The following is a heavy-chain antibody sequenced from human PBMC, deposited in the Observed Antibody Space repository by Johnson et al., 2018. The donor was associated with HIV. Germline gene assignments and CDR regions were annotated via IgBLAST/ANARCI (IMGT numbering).Heavy chain of an antibody. CDR1: GFTFSSYG. V-gene: IGHV3-30*03. D-gene: IGHD6-13*01. CDR3: AGDWSSWRHAFDI. J-gene: IGHJ3*02. CDR2: ISYDGSEK. Sequence: QVQLVESGGGAVQPGRSLRLSCAASGFTFSSYGMHWVRQAPGKGLEWVAVISYDGSEKDYVDSVKGRFTISRDNPKNSLYLQMNSLRAEDTAVYYCAGDWSSWRHAFDIWGQGTMVTVSS.